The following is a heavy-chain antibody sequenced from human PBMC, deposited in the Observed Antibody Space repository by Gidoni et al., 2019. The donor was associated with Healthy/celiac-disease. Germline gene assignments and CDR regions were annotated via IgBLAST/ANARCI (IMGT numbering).Heavy chain of an antibody. CDR2: IYYSGST. D-gene: IGHD5-12*01. Sequence: QLQLQESGPGLVKPSETLSLTCTVSGGPISSSRYYWGWIRQPPGKGLEWIGSIYYSGSTYYNPSLKSRVTISVDTSKNQFSLKLSSVTAADTAVYYCARQRDGYNRIFDYWGQGTLVTVSS. CDR1: GGPISSSRYY. V-gene: IGHV4-39*01. J-gene: IGHJ4*02. CDR3: ARQRDGYNRIFDY.